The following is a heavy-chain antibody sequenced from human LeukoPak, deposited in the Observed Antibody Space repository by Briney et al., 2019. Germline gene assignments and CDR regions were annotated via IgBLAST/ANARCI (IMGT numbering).Heavy chain of an antibody. D-gene: IGHD3-9*01. V-gene: IGHV4-61*02. J-gene: IGHJ3*02. Sequence: SETLSLTCTVSGGSISSSSYYWGWSRQPAGKGLEWSGRIYTSGSTNYNPSLKSRVTISVDTSKNQFSLKLSSVTAADTAVYYCARPVRYFEPDDAFDIWGQGTMVTVSS. CDR1: GGSISSSSYY. CDR3: ARPVRYFEPDDAFDI. CDR2: IYTSGST.